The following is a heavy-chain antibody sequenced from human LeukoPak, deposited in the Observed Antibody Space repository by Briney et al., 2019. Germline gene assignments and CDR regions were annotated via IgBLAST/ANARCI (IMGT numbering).Heavy chain of an antibody. D-gene: IGHD6-19*01. V-gene: IGHV3-30*03. CDR3: ARDRAVAGTQPYGMDV. J-gene: IGHJ6*02. CDR1: GFTFSNAW. Sequence: GGSLRLSCAASGFTFSNAWMSWVRQAPGKGLEWVAVISYDGSNKYYADSVKGRFTISRDNSKNTLYLQMNSLRAEDTAVYYCARDRAVAGTQPYGMDVWGQGTTVTVSS. CDR2: ISYDGSNK.